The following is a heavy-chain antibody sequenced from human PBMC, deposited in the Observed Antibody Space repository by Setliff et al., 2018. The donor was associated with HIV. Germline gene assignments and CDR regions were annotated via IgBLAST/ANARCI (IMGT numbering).Heavy chain of an antibody. CDR3: AKGVKFLDP. Sequence: GSLRLSFEVSGFTVSNNYMTWVRQAPGKGLEWVSTVYGDGRTFYADSAQGRFTISRDNSNNILFLQMNSLLFEDTAVYYCAKGVKFLDPWGQGTLVTVSS. V-gene: IGHV3-53*01. CDR2: VYGDGRT. CDR1: GFTVSNNY. D-gene: IGHD3-16*01. J-gene: IGHJ5*02.